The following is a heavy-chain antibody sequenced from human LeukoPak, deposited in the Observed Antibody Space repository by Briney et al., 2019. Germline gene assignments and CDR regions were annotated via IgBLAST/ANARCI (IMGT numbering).Heavy chain of an antibody. CDR1: GDSVSNNNAA. Sequence: PSQTLSLTCAISGDSVSNNNAAWNWIRQSPSRGLEWLGRTYYRSKWYTDSAVSVNSRITINPDTSKNQFSLQLTSVTPEDSAVYYCARGNSGVAVARFDYWGQGTPVTVSS. CDR2: TYYRSKWYT. J-gene: IGHJ4*02. CDR3: ARGNSGVAVARFDY. V-gene: IGHV6-1*01. D-gene: IGHD6-19*01.